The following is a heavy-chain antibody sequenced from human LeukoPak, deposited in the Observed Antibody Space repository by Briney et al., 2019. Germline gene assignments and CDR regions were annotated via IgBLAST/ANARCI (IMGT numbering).Heavy chain of an antibody. CDR2: INHSGST. Sequence: GSLRLSCSASGFTFSSYAMHWIRQPPGKGLEWIGEINHSGSTNYNPSLKSRVTISVDTSKNQFSLKLSSVTAADTAVYYCARGSPHKATFDYWGQGTLVTVSS. CDR3: ARGSPHKATFDY. J-gene: IGHJ4*02. D-gene: IGHD5-12*01. V-gene: IGHV4-34*01. CDR1: GFTFSSYA.